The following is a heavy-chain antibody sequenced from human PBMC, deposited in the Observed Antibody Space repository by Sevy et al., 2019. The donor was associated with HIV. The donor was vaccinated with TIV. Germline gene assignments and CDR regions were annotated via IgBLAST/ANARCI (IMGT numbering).Heavy chain of an antibody. Sequence: SETLSLTCAVYGGSFSGYYWSWIRQPPGKGLEWIGEINHSGSTNYNPSLKSRVTISVDTSKNQFSLKLSSVTAADTAVYYCARVLLYGSYYYYYGMDVWGQRTTVTVSS. V-gene: IGHV4-34*01. CDR3: ARVLLYGSYYYYYGMDV. J-gene: IGHJ6*02. D-gene: IGHD2-8*02. CDR2: INHSGST. CDR1: GGSFSGYY.